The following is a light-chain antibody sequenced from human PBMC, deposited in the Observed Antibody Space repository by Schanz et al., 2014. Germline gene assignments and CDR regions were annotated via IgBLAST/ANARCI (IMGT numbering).Light chain of an antibody. CDR3: QQRSNWRT. J-gene: IGKJ1*01. CDR1: QSIRSN. Sequence: EIVMTQSPARLSVSPGERATLSCRASQSIRSNLAWYQQKPGQAPRLLIYGASTRATGIPARFSGRGSGTDFTLTISSLEPEDFAVYYCQQRSNWRTFGQGTKVEIK. V-gene: IGKV3-15*01. CDR2: GAS.